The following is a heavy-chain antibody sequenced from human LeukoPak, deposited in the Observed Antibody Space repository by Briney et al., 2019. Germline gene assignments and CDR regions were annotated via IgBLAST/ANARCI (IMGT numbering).Heavy chain of an antibody. CDR2: INPSGGST. CDR1: GGTFSSYA. V-gene: IGHV1-46*01. Sequence: ASVKVSCKASGGTFSSYAISWVRQAPGQGLEWMGIINPSGGSTNYAQKFQGRVTMTRDTSTSTVYMELSSLRSEDTAVYYCASAPSRDAFDLWGQGTMVTVSS. CDR3: ASAPSRDAFDL. J-gene: IGHJ3*01.